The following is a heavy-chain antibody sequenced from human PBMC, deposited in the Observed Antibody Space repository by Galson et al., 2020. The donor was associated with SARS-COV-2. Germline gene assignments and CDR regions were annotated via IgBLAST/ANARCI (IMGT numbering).Heavy chain of an antibody. CDR3: SRLKSDSSHCI. Sequence: SETLSLTCTVSGGSISDSLYYWGWLRQPPGKGLEYIGIIHYTGSTYYNPSLKSLVTISVDTYKTQFSLTLTSVTAADTAVYYWSRLKSDSSHCICGQGTLVTVSS. V-gene: IGHV4-39*01. J-gene: IGHJ4*02. CDR2: IHYTGST. CDR1: GGSISDSLYY. D-gene: IGHD6-13*01.